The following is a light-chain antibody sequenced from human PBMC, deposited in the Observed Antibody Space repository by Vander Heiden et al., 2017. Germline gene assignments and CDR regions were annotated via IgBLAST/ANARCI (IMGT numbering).Light chain of an antibody. Sequence: SSDLTQPPSVSVSPGQTAKITCSGCVLARQNAYWYQQKPGQAPLLLIYSDTKRPSGIPERFSGSISGTIVTLTISDVQAEDEADYYCQSADSSGTYSVVFGGGTQLTVL. CDR2: SDT. V-gene: IGLV3-25*03. CDR3: QSADSSGTYSVV. CDR1: VLARQN. J-gene: IGLJ2*01.